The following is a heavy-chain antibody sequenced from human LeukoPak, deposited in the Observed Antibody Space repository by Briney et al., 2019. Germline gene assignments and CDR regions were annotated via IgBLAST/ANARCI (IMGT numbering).Heavy chain of an antibody. CDR2: ISSRSTTI. D-gene: IGHD1-26*01. CDR1: GFAFSTYS. CDR3: GRGGGYSGSFCDAFDI. V-gene: IGHV3-48*04. J-gene: IGHJ3*02. Sequence: PGGSLRLSCVASGFAFSTYSMNWVRQAPGKGLEWISYISSRSTTIYYADSVKGRFTISRDNAKNSVWLQMNSLRAEDTAVYYCGRGGGYSGSFCDAFDIWGQGTMVTVSS.